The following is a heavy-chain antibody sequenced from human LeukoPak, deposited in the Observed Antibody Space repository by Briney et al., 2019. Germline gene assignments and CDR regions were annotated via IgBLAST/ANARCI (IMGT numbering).Heavy chain of an antibody. CDR1: GYTFTSYG. V-gene: IGHV1-18*01. J-gene: IGHJ4*02. CDR3: ARGTDYGDYIDYFDY. Sequence: ASVKVSCKASGYTFTSYGISWVRQAPGQGLEWMGWISAYNGNTNYAQKLQGRVTMTTDTSSSTAYMELRSLRSDNTAVYYCARGTDYGDYIDYFDYWGQGTLVTVSS. D-gene: IGHD4-17*01. CDR2: ISAYNGNT.